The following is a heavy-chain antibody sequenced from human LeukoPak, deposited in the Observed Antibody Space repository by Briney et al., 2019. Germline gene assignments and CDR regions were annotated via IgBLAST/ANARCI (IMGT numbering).Heavy chain of an antibody. CDR2: ISYDGSNK. CDR3: ARFYANEWELPH. CDR1: GFTFSSYA. V-gene: IGHV3-30*04. Sequence: GRSLRLSCAASGFTFSSYAMHWVRQAPGKGLEWVALISYDGSNKYYADSVKGRFTISRDNSKNTLYLQMNSLRAEDTAVYYCARFYANEWELPHWGQGTLVTASS. D-gene: IGHD1-26*01. J-gene: IGHJ4*02.